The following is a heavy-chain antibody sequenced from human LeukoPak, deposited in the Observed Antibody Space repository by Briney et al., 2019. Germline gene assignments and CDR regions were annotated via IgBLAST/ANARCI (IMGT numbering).Heavy chain of an antibody. CDR1: GASISTYY. D-gene: IGHD2-2*03. CDR3: ARHGSTFYFES. CDR2: IYSNLNT. Sequence: SETLSLTCTVSGASISTYYWSWIRQPPGTGLEWIGYIYSNLNTNYKPSLRSRVTISVDTSKNQFSLKLRSVTAADTAVYYCARHGSTFYFESRGQGTLVTVSS. J-gene: IGHJ4*02. V-gene: IGHV4-59*08.